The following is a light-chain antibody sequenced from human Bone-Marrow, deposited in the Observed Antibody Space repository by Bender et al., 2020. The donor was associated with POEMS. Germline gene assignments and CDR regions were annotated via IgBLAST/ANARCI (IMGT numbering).Light chain of an antibody. Sequence: QSALTQPPSASGSPGQSVTISCTGTSSDVGGYNYVSWYQQHPGKAPKLMIYDVTKRPSGVPDRFSGSKSGTSASLDISGLRSEDEADYYCASWDDSLNAYVFGSGTTVTVL. CDR2: DVT. V-gene: IGLV2-8*01. CDR3: ASWDDSLNAYV. CDR1: SSDVGGYNY. J-gene: IGLJ1*01.